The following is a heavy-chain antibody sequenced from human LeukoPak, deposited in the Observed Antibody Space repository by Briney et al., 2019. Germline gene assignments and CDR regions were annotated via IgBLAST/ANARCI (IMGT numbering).Heavy chain of an antibody. CDR2: IKQDGSEK. J-gene: IGHJ4*02. CDR3: ARDPSRGYTYGYGDY. Sequence: GGSLRLSCAASGFTFSSYWMNWVRQPPGKGLEWVANIKQDGSEKYYVDSVKGRFTISRDNAKKSLYLQMNSLRAEDTGVYYCARDPSRGYTYGYGDYWGQGILATVSS. D-gene: IGHD5-18*01. CDR1: GFTFSSYW. V-gene: IGHV3-7*01.